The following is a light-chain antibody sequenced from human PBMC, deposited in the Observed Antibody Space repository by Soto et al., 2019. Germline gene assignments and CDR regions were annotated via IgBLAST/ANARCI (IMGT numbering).Light chain of an antibody. CDR1: QYVSVRF. Sequence: EIVLPQSPGTLSLSPGESATLSCMASQYVSVRFLAWYQQKPGQAPGLLIYGASDRATGIPDRFTGSGSGTDFTLTINRLEPEDFAVYFCQQYGSSPQTFGQGTKVDIK. CDR2: GAS. CDR3: QQYGSSPQT. J-gene: IGKJ1*01. V-gene: IGKV3-20*01.